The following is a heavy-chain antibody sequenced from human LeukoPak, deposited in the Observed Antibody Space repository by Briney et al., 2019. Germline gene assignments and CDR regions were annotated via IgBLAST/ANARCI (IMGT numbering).Heavy chain of an antibody. J-gene: IGHJ4*02. D-gene: IGHD6-19*01. CDR2: ISSSGRTI. CDR3: ARDATPQYSTGWVFFDH. Sequence: GGSLRLSCAASGFTFSSYEMNWVRQAPGKGLEWVSYISSSGRTINYADSVKGRFTISRDNAKNSLYLQMNSLRAEDTAVYYCARDATPQYSTGWVFFDHWGQGTLVTVSS. V-gene: IGHV3-48*03. CDR1: GFTFSSYE.